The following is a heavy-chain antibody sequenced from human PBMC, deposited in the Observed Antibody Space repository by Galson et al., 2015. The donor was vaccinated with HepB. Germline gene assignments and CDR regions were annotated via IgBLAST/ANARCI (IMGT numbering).Heavy chain of an antibody. CDR1: GYTLSELS. Sequence: SVTVSCKVSGYTLSELSMHLVRQAPGKGLEWLGGFDPEDGETIYAQKFQGRVSMTEDTSTDTASMVLSFLRSDDTAVYYCATDQGAVGATYAFDLWGQGTMVTCSS. CDR3: ATDQGAVGATYAFDL. D-gene: IGHD1-26*01. J-gene: IGHJ3*01. CDR2: FDPEDGET. V-gene: IGHV1-24*01.